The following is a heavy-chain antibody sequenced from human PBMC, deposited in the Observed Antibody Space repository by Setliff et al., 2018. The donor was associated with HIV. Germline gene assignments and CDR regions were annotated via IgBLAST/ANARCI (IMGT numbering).Heavy chain of an antibody. D-gene: IGHD3-10*01. V-gene: IGHV1-18*01. J-gene: IGHJ6*04. CDR2: IGTQNGNT. CDR3: AREGLWFGDRGFYMDV. Sequence: ASVKVSCKAPGYSFTTYGVYWVRQAPGQGLEWMGWIGTQNGNTNYAQKFQGRVTMTTDTSTNTAYMELSSLTSDDTAVYYCAREGLWFGDRGFYMDVWGKGTAVTVSS. CDR1: GYSFTTYG.